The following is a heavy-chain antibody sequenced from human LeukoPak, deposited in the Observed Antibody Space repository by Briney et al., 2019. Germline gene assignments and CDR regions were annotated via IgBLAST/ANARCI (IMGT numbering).Heavy chain of an antibody. Sequence: SQTLSLTCAISGDCVSSNSVAWNWIRQSPSRGLEWLGRIYYRSKWSNDYAVSVKSRMTINPDTSKNQFSLQLNSVTPEDTAVYYCAREGATTLFDYWGQGTLVTVSS. CDR3: AREGATTLFDY. J-gene: IGHJ4*02. D-gene: IGHD1-26*01. CDR1: GDCVSSNSVA. CDR2: IYYRSKWSN. V-gene: IGHV6-1*01.